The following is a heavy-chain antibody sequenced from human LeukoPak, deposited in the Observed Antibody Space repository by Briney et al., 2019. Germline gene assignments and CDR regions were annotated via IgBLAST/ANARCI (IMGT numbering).Heavy chain of an antibody. D-gene: IGHD6-19*01. Sequence: GGSLRLSCAASGFTFSSYWMSWVRQASGKGLDWVANIKQDGSEKYYVNSVKGRFTISRDNAKNSLYLQMNSLRAEDTAVYYCARAKTHSSGRTGGYWGQGTLVTVSS. CDR3: ARAKTHSSGRTGGY. J-gene: IGHJ4*02. V-gene: IGHV3-7*01. CDR2: IKQDGSEK. CDR1: GFTFSSYW.